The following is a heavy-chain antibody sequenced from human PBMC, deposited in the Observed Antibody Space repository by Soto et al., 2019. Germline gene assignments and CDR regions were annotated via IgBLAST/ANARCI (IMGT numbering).Heavy chain of an antibody. J-gene: IGHJ6*02. D-gene: IGHD4-4*01. Sequence: QVQLQESGPGLVKPSETLSLTCTVSGGSISSYYWSWIRQPPGKGLEWIGHIYYSGSTNYNPSLKSRVTISVDTSKNQFSLKLSSVTAADTAVYYCARDRYTVTPNYYYGMDVWGQGTTVTVSS. V-gene: IGHV4-59*01. CDR3: ARDRYTVTPNYYYGMDV. CDR1: GGSISSYY. CDR2: IYYSGST.